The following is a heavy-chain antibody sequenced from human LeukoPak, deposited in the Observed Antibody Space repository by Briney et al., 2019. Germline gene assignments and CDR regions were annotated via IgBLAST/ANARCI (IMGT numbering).Heavy chain of an antibody. D-gene: IGHD3-9*01. J-gene: IGHJ4*02. CDR3: ARDDGSRRYFDWLAVADY. Sequence: GGSLSLSCAASGFTFSNYSMNWVRQAPGKGLEWVSSISGSSSYIYYANSVKGRFTISRDNAKNSLYLQMNSLRAEDTAVYYCARDDGSRRYFDWLAVADYWGQGILVTVSS. CDR1: GFTFSNYS. V-gene: IGHV3-21*01. CDR2: ISGSSSYI.